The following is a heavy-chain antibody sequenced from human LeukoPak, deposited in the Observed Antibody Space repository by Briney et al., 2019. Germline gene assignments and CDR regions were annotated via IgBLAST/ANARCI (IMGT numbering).Heavy chain of an antibody. D-gene: IGHD5-24*01. CDR2: VNTGNGNT. CDR1: GYTFTTYT. Sequence: GASVKVSCKASGYTFTTYTMHWVRQAPGQGLEWMGWVNTGNGNTKYSQKFLGRVTITRHASASTAYLDLSGLTSEDTAVYYCTRGLKWRQSGPYYFEYWGQGTLVTVSS. V-gene: IGHV1-3*04. J-gene: IGHJ4*02. CDR3: TRGLKWRQSGPYYFEY.